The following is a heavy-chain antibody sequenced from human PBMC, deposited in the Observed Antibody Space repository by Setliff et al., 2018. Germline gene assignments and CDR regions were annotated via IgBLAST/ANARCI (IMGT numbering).Heavy chain of an antibody. V-gene: IGHV4-4*08. CDR1: GASISSYY. J-gene: IGHJ4*02. CDR3: VRVLYDYSFES. CDR2: IYTSGGT. D-gene: IGHD4-4*01. Sequence: PSETLSLTCTVSGASISSYYWSWIRQPPGKGLEWIGYIYTSGGTNYNPSLKSRVTISVDTSKNQLSLKLSPVTAADTAVYYCVRVLYDYSFESWGQGTLVTVSS.